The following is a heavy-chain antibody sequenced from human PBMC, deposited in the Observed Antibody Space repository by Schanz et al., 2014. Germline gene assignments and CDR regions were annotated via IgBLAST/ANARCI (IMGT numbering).Heavy chain of an antibody. CDR3: VRDILHRVYDAGSP. D-gene: IGHD3-10*01. CDR1: GFTFSDYW. CDR2: ISGDHRNT. V-gene: IGHV3-74*01. Sequence: EVQLLESGGGLVQPGGSLRLSCTASGFTFSDYWMSWVRQAPGKGLEWVSSISGDHRNTFYADSVKGRFTISRDNAKNTLYLQMSSLRAEDTAVYYCVRDILHRVYDAGSPWGQGTLVNVSS. J-gene: IGHJ5*02.